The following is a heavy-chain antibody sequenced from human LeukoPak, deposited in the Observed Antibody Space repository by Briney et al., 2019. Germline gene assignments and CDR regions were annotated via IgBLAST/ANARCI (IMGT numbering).Heavy chain of an antibody. D-gene: IGHD2-8*02. CDR3: ARDVGTTGGHTFDY. V-gene: IGHV6-1*01. CDR1: GDSVSSNNGA. J-gene: IGHJ4*02. CDR2: TYYRSKWYN. Sequence: SPTLSLTCAISGDSVSSNNGAWNWIRQSPSRGLEWLGRTYYRSKWYNDYAESLISRITISPVTSKNPFSLQLYSVTPEDTAVYYCARDVGTTGGHTFDYWGQGTLVTVSS.